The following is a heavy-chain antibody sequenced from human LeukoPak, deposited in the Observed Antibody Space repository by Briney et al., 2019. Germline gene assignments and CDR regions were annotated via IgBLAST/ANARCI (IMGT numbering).Heavy chain of an antibody. Sequence: SETLSLTCTVSGGSVSSGSYYWSWIRQPPGKGLEWIGYIYYSGSTNYNPSLKSRVTISVDTSKNQFSLKLSSVTAADTAVYYCARVHGGFLEWLVDYWGQGTLVTVSS. J-gene: IGHJ4*02. CDR3: ARVHGGFLEWLVDY. V-gene: IGHV4-61*01. CDR2: IYYSGST. CDR1: GGSVSSGSYY. D-gene: IGHD3-3*01.